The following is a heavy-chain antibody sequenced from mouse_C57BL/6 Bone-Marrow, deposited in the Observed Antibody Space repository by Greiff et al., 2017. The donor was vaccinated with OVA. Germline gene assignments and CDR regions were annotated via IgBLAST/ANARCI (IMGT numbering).Heavy chain of an antibody. Sequence: VQLQQSGPGLVQPSQSLSITCTVSGFSLTSYGVHWVRQSPGKGLEWLGVIWRGGSTDYNAAFMSRLSLTKDNSKSQVFFKMNSLQADDTAIYYAVVEDYYYAMDYWGQGTSVTVAS. V-gene: IGHV2-5*01. CDR3: VVEDYYYAMDY. CDR1: GFSLTSYG. CDR2: IWRGGST. J-gene: IGHJ4*01. D-gene: IGHD1-1*01.